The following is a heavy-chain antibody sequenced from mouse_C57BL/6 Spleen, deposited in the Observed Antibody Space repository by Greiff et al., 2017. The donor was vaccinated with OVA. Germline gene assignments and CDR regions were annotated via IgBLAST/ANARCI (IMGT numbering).Heavy chain of an antibody. CDR2: ISSGGDYI. CDR1: GFTFSSYA. V-gene: IGHV5-9-1*02. Sequence: EVQGVESGEGLVKPGGSLKLSCAASGFTFSSYAMSWVRQTPEKRLEWVAYISSGGDYIYYADTVKGRFTISRDNARNTLYLQMSSLKSEDTAMYYCTREEIYYDYDGGSWFAYWGQGTLVTVSA. J-gene: IGHJ3*01. CDR3: TREEIYYDYDGGSWFAY. D-gene: IGHD2-4*01.